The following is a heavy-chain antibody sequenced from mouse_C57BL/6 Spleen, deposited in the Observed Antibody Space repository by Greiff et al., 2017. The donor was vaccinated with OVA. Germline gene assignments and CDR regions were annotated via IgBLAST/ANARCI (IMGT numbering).Heavy chain of an antibody. J-gene: IGHJ2*01. Sequence: QVQLQQSGAELVRPGSSVKLSCKASGYTFTSYWMHWVKQRPIQGLEWIGNIDPSDSETHYNQKFKDKAKLTVDKSSSTAYMQLSSLTSEDSAVYYCARSEGYSNYEGYYFDYWGQGTTLTVSS. CDR2: IDPSDSET. V-gene: IGHV1-52*01. CDR3: ARSEGYSNYEGYYFDY. D-gene: IGHD2-5*01. CDR1: GYTFTSYW.